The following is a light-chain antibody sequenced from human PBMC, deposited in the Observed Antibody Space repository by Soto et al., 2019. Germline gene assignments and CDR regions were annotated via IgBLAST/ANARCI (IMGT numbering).Light chain of an antibody. CDR3: QQYSMAPLT. CDR1: PSVANF. Sequence: EIVLTQSPATLSLSPGERATLSCRASPSVANFVAWYQQKPGQAPRLVIYGASSRATGIPDRFSASGSGTDFTLTISRLEPEDFAVYYCQQYSMAPLTFGQGTKVEVK. V-gene: IGKV3-20*01. CDR2: GAS. J-gene: IGKJ1*01.